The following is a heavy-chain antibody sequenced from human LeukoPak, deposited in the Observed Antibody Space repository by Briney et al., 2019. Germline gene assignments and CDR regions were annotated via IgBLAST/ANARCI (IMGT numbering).Heavy chain of an antibody. CDR1: GGSFSGYY. D-gene: IGHD3-3*01. J-gene: IGHJ5*02. CDR2: INHSGST. V-gene: IGHV4-34*01. Sequence: PSETLSLTCAVYGGSFSGYYWNWIRQPPGKGLEWIGEINHSGSTNYNPSLKSRVTISVDTSKNQFSLKLSSVTAADTAVYYCARVGILRFPSNWFDPWGQGTLVTVSS. CDR3: ARVGILRFPSNWFDP.